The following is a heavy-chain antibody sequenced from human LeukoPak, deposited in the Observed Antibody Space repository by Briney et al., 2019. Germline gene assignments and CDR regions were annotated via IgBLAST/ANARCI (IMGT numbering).Heavy chain of an antibody. Sequence: GGPLRLSCAASGFTFSDYYMSWIRQAPGKGLEWVSYISSSGSTIYYADSVKGRFTISRDNAKNSLYLQMNSLRAEDTALYYCARRGRAAHAFDIWGQGTMVTVSS. V-gene: IGHV3-11*04. J-gene: IGHJ3*02. CDR3: ARRGRAAHAFDI. CDR2: ISSSGSTI. D-gene: IGHD6-6*01. CDR1: GFTFSDYY.